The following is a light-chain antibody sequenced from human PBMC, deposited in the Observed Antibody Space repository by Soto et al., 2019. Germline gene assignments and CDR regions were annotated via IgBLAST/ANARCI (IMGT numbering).Light chain of an antibody. Sequence: IVLTQSPATLSLSPGERATLSCMASQSVSSYLAWYQQKPGQAPRLLIYDASNRATGSPARFSGSGSGTDCTLTISSLETEDYAGYYWQQRSNWPQKFGQGTQLEIK. CDR1: QSVSSY. J-gene: IGKJ2*01. CDR3: QQRSNWPQK. CDR2: DAS. V-gene: IGKV3-11*01.